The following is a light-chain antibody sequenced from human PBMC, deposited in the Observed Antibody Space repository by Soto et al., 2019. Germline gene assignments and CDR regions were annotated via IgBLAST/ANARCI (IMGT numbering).Light chain of an antibody. CDR2: GAS. V-gene: IGKV3-20*01. CDR1: QSVSSSY. Sequence: ETVLTQSPGTLSLSPGERATLSCRASQSVSSSYLAWYQQKPGQAPRLLIYGASSRATGIPDRFSGSGSGTDFTLTISRLEPEDFAVYYCPQYGRSPPSWTFGQGTKVEIK. CDR3: PQYGRSPPSWT. J-gene: IGKJ1*01.